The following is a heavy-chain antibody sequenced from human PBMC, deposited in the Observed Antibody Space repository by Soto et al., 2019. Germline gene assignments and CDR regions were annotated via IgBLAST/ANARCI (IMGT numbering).Heavy chain of an antibody. D-gene: IGHD3-22*01. J-gene: IGHJ4*02. Sequence: EVQVLESGGGLVQPGGSLRLSCVASGFTFNNYAMSWVRQVPGKGLEWVSGISGSGNTYYADSVKGRFTISRDNSKNTLYLQMISLRTEDTAVYHCAISGGYDNTSPFDYWGQGTQVTVSS. CDR2: ISGSGNT. CDR1: GFTFNNYA. CDR3: AISGGYDNTSPFDY. V-gene: IGHV3-23*01.